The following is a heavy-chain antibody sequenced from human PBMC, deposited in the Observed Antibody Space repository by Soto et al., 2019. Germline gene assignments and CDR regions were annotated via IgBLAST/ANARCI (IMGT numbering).Heavy chain of an antibody. J-gene: IGHJ6*02. CDR1: GFTFSSYG. D-gene: IGHD1-7*01. Sequence: GGSLRLSCAASGFTFSSYGMHWVRQAPGKGLEWVAVISYDGSNKYYADSVKGRFTISRDNSKNTLYLQMNSLRAEDTAVYYCAKDPRYNWNYNFSFYGMDVWGQGTTVTVSS. CDR2: ISYDGSNK. CDR3: AKDPRYNWNYNFSFYGMDV. V-gene: IGHV3-30*18.